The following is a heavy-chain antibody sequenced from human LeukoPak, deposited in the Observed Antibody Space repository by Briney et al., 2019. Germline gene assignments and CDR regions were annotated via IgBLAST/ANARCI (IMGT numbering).Heavy chain of an antibody. CDR2: IRSRRNGYAS. CDR1: GFTFSVSP. V-gene: IGHV3-73*01. Sequence: PGGSLRLSCAASGFTFSVSPIHWVRQASGKGLEWVGRIRSRRNGYASEYAASSKGRFFISRDDSTNTAYLQMSSLKTEDTAVYYCAKCKDSGGSRFKYFDYWGQGTLVTVSS. CDR3: AKCKDSGGSRFKYFDY. D-gene: IGHD3-22*01. J-gene: IGHJ4*02.